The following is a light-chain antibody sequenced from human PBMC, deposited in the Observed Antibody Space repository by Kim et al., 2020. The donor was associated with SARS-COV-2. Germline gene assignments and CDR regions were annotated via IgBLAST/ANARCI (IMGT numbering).Light chain of an antibody. V-gene: IGLV3-1*01. CDR2: QDS. CDR1: KLGDKS. CDR3: QAWDSSTVV. Sequence: VSPGQTARISCSGDKLGDKSSSGSQQKPGQSPVLVIYQDSKRPSGIPERFSGSNSGNTATLTISGTQAMDEAYYYCQAWDSSTVVFGGGTQLTVL. J-gene: IGLJ2*01.